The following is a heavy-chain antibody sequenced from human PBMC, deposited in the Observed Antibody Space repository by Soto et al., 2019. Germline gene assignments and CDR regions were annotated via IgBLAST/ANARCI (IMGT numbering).Heavy chain of an antibody. CDR1: GFTFSSYA. V-gene: IGHV3-30-3*01. J-gene: IGHJ6*02. D-gene: IGHD3-3*01. Sequence: GGSLRHSCAASGFTFSSYAMHWVRQAPGKGLEWAAVISYDGSNKYYADSVKGRFTISRDTAKSSLFLQMNSLRAEDTAVYYCTRERPSSDFWSGYSYGMDVWGQGTTVTVSS. CDR2: ISYDGSNK. CDR3: TRERPSSDFWSGYSYGMDV.